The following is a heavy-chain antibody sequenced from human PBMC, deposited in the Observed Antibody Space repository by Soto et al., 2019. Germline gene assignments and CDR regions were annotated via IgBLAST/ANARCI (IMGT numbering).Heavy chain of an antibody. CDR1: GGTFSNDI. CDR3: VKDSHIGSTYSGYDGIDY. D-gene: IGHD5-12*01. V-gene: IGHV1-69*04. CDR2: IIPLLDIA. J-gene: IGHJ4*02. Sequence: ASVKVSCKASGGTFSNDIITWVRQAPGQGLEWMGRIIPLLDIANYAQKFQGRVTITADKSTSTAYMELNSLRSEDTAVYYCVKDSHIGSTYSGYDGIDYWGQGTLVNVSS.